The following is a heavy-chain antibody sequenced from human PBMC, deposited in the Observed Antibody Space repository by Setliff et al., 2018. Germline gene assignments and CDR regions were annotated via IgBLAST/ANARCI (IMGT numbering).Heavy chain of an antibody. V-gene: IGHV4-4*02. CDR2: IYHSGST. D-gene: IGHD3-3*01. CDR3: ARRETYYNFWSGYYAY. Sequence: SETLSLTCAVSGDSISSSNWWNWVRQPPGKGLEWIGEIYHSGSTKYNPSLKSRVTISVDKSKNQFSLKLSSVTAADTAVYYCARRETYYNFWSGYYAYWGQGTLVTVSS. J-gene: IGHJ4*02. CDR1: GDSISSSNW.